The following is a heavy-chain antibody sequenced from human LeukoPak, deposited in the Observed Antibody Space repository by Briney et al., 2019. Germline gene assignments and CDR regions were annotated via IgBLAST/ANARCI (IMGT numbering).Heavy chain of an antibody. CDR3: ARLRWELRYFDY. Sequence: GGSLRLSCAVSGFTFSSYSMNWVRQAPGKGLEWVSSISSSSSYIYYADSVKGRFTISRDNAKNSLYLQMNSLRAEDTAVYYCARLRWELRYFDYWGQGTLVTVSS. CDR2: ISSSSSYI. CDR1: GFTFSSYS. D-gene: IGHD1-26*01. J-gene: IGHJ4*02. V-gene: IGHV3-21*01.